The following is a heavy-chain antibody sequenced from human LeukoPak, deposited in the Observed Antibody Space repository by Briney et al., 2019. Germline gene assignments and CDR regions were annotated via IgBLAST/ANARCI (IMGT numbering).Heavy chain of an antibody. V-gene: IGHV3-23*01. CDR2: ITSGGTI. D-gene: IGHD2-2*01. J-gene: IGHJ4*02. Sequence: GGSLRLSCAASGFTFTSYDMNWVRQAPGKGLEWVSGITSGGTIYNADSVKGRFTISRDNSKNTLYLQMNSLRADDSAVYYCAGTSTTCCNYWGQGTLVTVSS. CDR3: AGTSTTCCNY. CDR1: GFTFTSYD.